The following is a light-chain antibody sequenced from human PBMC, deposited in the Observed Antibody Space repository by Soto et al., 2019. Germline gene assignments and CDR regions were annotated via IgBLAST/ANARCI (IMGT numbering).Light chain of an antibody. V-gene: IGLV2-8*01. J-gene: IGLJ3*02. CDR3: SSYAGSKTL. CDR1: SSDVGNYNY. Sequence: QSALTQPPSASGSPGQSVTISCTGTSSDVGNYNYVSWYQQHPGKAPKLMIYEVTKRPSGVPDRFSGSKSGNTASLTVSGLQVEDEADYYCSSYAGSKTLFGGGTKLTV. CDR2: EVT.